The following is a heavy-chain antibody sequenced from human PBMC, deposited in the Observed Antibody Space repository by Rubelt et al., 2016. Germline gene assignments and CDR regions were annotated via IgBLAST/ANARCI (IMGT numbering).Heavy chain of an antibody. V-gene: IGHV3-21*01. Sequence: SSISSSSSYIYYADSVKGRFTISRDNAKNSLYLQMNSLRAEDTAVYYCARDPGGDTAMAYWGQGTLVTVSS. D-gene: IGHD5-18*01. CDR3: ARDPGGDTAMAY. J-gene: IGHJ4*02. CDR2: ISSSSSYI.